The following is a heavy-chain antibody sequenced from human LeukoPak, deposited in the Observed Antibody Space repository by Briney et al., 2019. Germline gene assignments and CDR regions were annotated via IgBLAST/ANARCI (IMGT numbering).Heavy chain of an antibody. Sequence: PGESLKISCKGSGYSFTSYWIGWVRQMPGKGLEWMGIIYPGDSDTRYSPSFQGQVTISADKSISTAYLQWSSLKASDTAMYYCASRSIEAERPDAFDIWGQGTMLTVSS. J-gene: IGHJ3*02. CDR2: IYPGDSDT. CDR3: ASRSIEAERPDAFDI. D-gene: IGHD6-25*01. V-gene: IGHV5-51*01. CDR1: GYSFTSYW.